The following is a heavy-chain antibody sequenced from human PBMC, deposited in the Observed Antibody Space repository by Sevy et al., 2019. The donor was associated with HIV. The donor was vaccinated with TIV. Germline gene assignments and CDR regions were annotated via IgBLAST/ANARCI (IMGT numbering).Heavy chain of an antibody. CDR1: GYTFTGYY. CDR2: INPNSGGT. V-gene: IGHV1-2*06. CDR3: ARFTMGENCSSTSCYGINWFDP. Sequence: ASVKVSCKASGYTFTGYYMHWVRQAPGQGLEWMGRINPNSGGTNYVQKFQCRVTMTRDTSISTAYMELSRLRSDDTAVYYCARFTMGENCSSTSCYGINWFDPWGQGTLVTVSS. J-gene: IGHJ5*02. D-gene: IGHD2-2*01.